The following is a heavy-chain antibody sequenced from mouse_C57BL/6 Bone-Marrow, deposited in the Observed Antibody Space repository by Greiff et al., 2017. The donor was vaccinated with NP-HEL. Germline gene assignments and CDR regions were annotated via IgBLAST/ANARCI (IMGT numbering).Heavy chain of an antibody. J-gene: IGHJ4*01. V-gene: IGHV5-15*01. Sequence: EVQGVESGGGLVQPGGSLKLSCAASGFTFSDYGMAWVRQAPRKGPEWVAFISNLAYSIYYADTVTGRFTITREKDKNTLYLEMSSRRSEDTAMYYCARHPGSSGYYAMDYWGQGTSVTVSS. D-gene: IGHD1-1*01. CDR2: ISNLAYSI. CDR3: ARHPGSSGYYAMDY. CDR1: GFTFSDYG.